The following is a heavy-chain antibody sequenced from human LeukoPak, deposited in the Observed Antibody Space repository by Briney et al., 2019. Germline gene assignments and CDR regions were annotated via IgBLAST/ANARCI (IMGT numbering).Heavy chain of an antibody. D-gene: IGHD3-10*01. Sequence: ASVKVSCKASGYTFTSYGISWVRQAPGQGLEWMGWISAYNGNTNYAQKLQGRVTMTTDTSTSTAYMELRSLRSDDTAVYYCARDLLWFGESNSERFDPWGQGTLVTVSS. CDR1: GYTFTSYG. V-gene: IGHV1-18*01. J-gene: IGHJ5*02. CDR3: ARDLLWFGESNSERFDP. CDR2: ISAYNGNT.